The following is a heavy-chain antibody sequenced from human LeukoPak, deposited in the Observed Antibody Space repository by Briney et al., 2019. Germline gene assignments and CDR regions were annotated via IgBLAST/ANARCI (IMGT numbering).Heavy chain of an antibody. CDR3: ARGRQRGYSYGYSY. Sequence: TSLETLSLTCTVSGGSISSYYWSWIRQPPGKGLEWIGYIYYSGSTNYNPSLKSRVTISVDTSKNQFSLKLSSVTAADTAVYYCARGRQRGYSYGYSYWGQGTLVTVSS. V-gene: IGHV4-59*01. CDR1: GGSISSYY. CDR2: IYYSGST. D-gene: IGHD5-18*01. J-gene: IGHJ4*02.